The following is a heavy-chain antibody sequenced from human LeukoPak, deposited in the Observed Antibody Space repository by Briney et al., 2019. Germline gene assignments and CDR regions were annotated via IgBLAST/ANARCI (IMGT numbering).Heavy chain of an antibody. J-gene: IGHJ3*02. Sequence: SGPALVKPTQTLTLTCTFSGFSLSTSGMRVSWIRQPPGKALEWLARIDWDDDKFYSTSLKTRLTISKDTSKNQVVLTMTNMDPVDTATYYCALMGYSYGYYAFDIWGQGTMVTVSS. CDR1: GFSLSTSGMR. V-gene: IGHV2-70*04. D-gene: IGHD5-18*01. CDR3: ALMGYSYGYYAFDI. CDR2: IDWDDDK.